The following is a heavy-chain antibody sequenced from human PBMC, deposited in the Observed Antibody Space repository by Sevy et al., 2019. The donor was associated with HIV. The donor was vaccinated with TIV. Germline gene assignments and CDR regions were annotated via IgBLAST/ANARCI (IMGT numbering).Heavy chain of an antibody. CDR2: ISHDGINE. Sequence: GGSLRLSCIGSGFSFSYGIHWVRQSPGKGLDWVALISHDGINEYYADSVKGRFTISRDNSKNTVYLEMNSLRNEDTAIYFCANAYSGSYSHSYLYALDVWGQGTTVTVSS. CDR1: GFSFSYG. V-gene: IGHV3-30*18. J-gene: IGHJ6*02. D-gene: IGHD1-26*01. CDR3: ANAYSGSYSHSYLYALDV.